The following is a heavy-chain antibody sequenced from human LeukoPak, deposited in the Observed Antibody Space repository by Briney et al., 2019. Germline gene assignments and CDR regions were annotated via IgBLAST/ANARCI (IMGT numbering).Heavy chain of an antibody. D-gene: IGHD3-9*01. CDR2: MNPNSGNT. Sequence: GASVKVSCKASGYTFTSYDINWVRQATGQGLEWMGWMNPNSGNTGYAQKFQGRVTMTRNTSISTAYMELSSLRSEDTAVYYCARVEACFDWFIGGGDYYYGMDVWGQGTTVTVSS. CDR3: ARVEACFDWFIGGGDYYYGMDV. J-gene: IGHJ6*02. V-gene: IGHV1-8*01. CDR1: GYTFTSYD.